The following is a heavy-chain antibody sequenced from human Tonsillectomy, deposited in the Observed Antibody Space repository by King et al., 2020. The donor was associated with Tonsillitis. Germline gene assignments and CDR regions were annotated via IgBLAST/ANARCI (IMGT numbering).Heavy chain of an antibody. J-gene: IGHJ3*01. Sequence: TLKESGPTRVRPTQTLTLTCTLSGSSLSNNGVGVGWIRQPPGKALEWLGIIYWNDDKRYRPSLKGRISITKDTSKNQAVLTVTDMDPLDTGTYYCAHSRITSPRGVGAFDVWGQGTMVTVS. CDR1: GSSLSNNGVG. CDR2: IYWNDDK. V-gene: IGHV2-5*01. CDR3: AHSRITSPRGVGAFDV. D-gene: IGHD3-10*01.